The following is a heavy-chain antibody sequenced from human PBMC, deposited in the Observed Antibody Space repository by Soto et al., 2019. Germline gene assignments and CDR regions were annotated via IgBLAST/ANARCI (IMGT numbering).Heavy chain of an antibody. V-gene: IGHV3-23*01. CDR1: GFTFSDYA. CDR2: ISATGGNI. Sequence: PGGSLRLSCVASGFTFSDYAMTWVRQAPGKGLEWVATISATGGNIEYTDSLKGRFTISRDNSKNTLYLQLNGLTSDDTAVHYCAKVAGGLGYFDLWGRGTRVTVSS. CDR3: AKVAGGLGYFDL. J-gene: IGHJ2*01. D-gene: IGHD3-16*01.